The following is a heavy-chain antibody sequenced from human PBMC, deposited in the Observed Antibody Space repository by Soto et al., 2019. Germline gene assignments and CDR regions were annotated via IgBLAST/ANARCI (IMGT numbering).Heavy chain of an antibody. D-gene: IGHD3-10*01. CDR3: ANSQTVGVSPFEY. J-gene: IGHJ4*02. Sequence: GGSLRLSCTASGFAFSSGGMSWVRQAPGKGLDWVSSISPDSTFIPQADSVKGRFTISRDNAKSSPYLQMNSLRVEDTAVYYCANSQTVGVSPFEYCGRGTLVTASS. CDR2: ISPDSTFI. CDR1: GFAFSSGG. V-gene: IGHV3-21*01.